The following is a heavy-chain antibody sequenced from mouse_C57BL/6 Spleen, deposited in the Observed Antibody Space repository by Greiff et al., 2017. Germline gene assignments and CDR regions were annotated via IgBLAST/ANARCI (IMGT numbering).Heavy chain of an antibody. D-gene: IGHD2-5*01. Sequence: DVMLVESGGDLVKPGGSLKLSCAASGFTFSSYGMSWVRQTPDKRLEWVATISSGGSYTYYPDSVKGRFTISRDNAKNTLYLQMSSLKSEDTAMYYCARQDYSNYTGAMDYWGQGTSVTVSS. J-gene: IGHJ4*01. CDR1: GFTFSSYG. V-gene: IGHV5-6*02. CDR2: ISSGGSYT. CDR3: ARQDYSNYTGAMDY.